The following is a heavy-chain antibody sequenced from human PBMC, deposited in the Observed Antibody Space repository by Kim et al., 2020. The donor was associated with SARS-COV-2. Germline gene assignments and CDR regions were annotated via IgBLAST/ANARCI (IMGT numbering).Heavy chain of an antibody. Sequence: SVKVSCKASGGTFSSYAISWVRQAPGQGLEWMGGIIPIFGTANYAQKFQGRVTITADESTSTAYMELSSLRSEDTAVYYCARDWGSGSYLNYWVQGTLVTVSS. CDR1: GGTFSSYA. CDR2: IIPIFGTA. V-gene: IGHV1-69*13. D-gene: IGHD1-26*01. J-gene: IGHJ4*02. CDR3: ARDWGSGSYLNY.